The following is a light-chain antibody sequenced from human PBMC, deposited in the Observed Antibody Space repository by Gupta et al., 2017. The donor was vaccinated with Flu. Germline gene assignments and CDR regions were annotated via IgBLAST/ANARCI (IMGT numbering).Light chain of an antibody. CDR1: SSAVGGYNY. V-gene: IGLV2-14*01. J-gene: IGLJ2*01. CDR2: EIS. CDR3: SSYTSSSTPVV. Sequence: QSALTLPAPVSGSPGQSLTISCTGTSSAVGGYNYVSWYQQHPGNAPKLMIYEISNRPSGVSNRFSGSKSGNTASLTISGLQAEDEADYYCSSYTSSSTPVVFGGGTKLTVL.